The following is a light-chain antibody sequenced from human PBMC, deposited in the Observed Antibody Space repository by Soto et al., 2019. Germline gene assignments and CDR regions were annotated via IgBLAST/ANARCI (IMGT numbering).Light chain of an antibody. CDR1: QSVSHSSNNKNY. J-gene: IGKJ1*01. Sequence: DLVLTPSPDSLSVSLGARATINCKSSQSVSHSSNNKNYVAWYQQKPGKAPKCLIYDASRLHSGVPSKFSGSGSGTDFTLTISSLQPEDFATYYCLQYDSYPRTCGQGTKWIS. CDR3: LQYDSYPRT. CDR2: DAS. V-gene: IGKV4-1*01.